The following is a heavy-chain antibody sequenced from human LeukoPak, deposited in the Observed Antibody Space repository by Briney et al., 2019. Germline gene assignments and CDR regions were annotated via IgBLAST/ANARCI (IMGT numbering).Heavy chain of an antibody. Sequence: GESPHISCKGSGYSFTSYWIGWVRQMPGKDLEWMGIIHPGDSDTRYSPSFQGQVTISADKSISTAYLQWSSLKASDTAMYYCARRIEAAKGFHYWGQGTLVTVSS. CDR1: GYSFTSYW. CDR3: ARRIEAAKGFHY. D-gene: IGHD1-26*01. CDR2: IHPGDSDT. V-gene: IGHV5-51*01. J-gene: IGHJ4*01.